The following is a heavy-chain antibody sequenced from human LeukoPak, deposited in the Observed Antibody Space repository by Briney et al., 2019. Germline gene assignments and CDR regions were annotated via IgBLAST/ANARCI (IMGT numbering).Heavy chain of an antibody. D-gene: IGHD7-27*01. CDR3: AKAPATGEGYYFYYMDV. Sequence: GGSLRLSCAASGFTFSSYAMSWVRQAPGKGLEWVSAISGSGGSTYYADSVKGRFTISRDNSKNTLYLQMNSLGADDTAVYYCAKAPATGEGYYFYYMDVWGKGTTVTVSS. CDR2: ISGSGGST. CDR1: GFTFSSYA. V-gene: IGHV3-23*01. J-gene: IGHJ6*03.